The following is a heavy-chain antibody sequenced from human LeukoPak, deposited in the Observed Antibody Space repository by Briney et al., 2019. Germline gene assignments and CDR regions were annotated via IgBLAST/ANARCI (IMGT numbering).Heavy chain of an antibody. V-gene: IGHV4-59*01. CDR3: ARACEGTTDAFDI. D-gene: IGHD4-17*01. Sequence: SETLSLTCTVSGGSISSYYWSWIRQPPGKGLEWIGYIYYSGSTNYNPSLKSRVTISVDTSKNQFSLKVSSVTAADTAAYYCARACEGTTDAFDIWGQGTMVTVSS. J-gene: IGHJ3*02. CDR1: GGSISSYY. CDR2: IYYSGST.